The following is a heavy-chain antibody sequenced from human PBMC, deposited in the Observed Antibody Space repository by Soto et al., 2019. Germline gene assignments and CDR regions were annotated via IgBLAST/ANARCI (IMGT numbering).Heavy chain of an antibody. J-gene: IGHJ1*01. D-gene: IGHD6-13*01. V-gene: IGHV3-9*01. CDR3: VKDESINWYSGHFRH. CDR1: GLTFDDYA. CDR2: INWNSGSI. Sequence: LSCAASGLTFDDYAMHLVRQVPGKGLEWVSGINWNSGSIGYADSVKGRFAISRDNAKNSLHLQMNSLRAEDTAFYYCVKDESINWYSGHFRHWGQGTQVTVSS.